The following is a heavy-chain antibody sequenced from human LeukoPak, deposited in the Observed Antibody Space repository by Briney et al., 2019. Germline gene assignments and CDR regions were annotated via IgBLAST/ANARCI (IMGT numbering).Heavy chain of an antibody. CDR1: GHSFSSSW. CDR3: ARLRASCNTGVCYADS. V-gene: IGHV5-51*01. CDR2: IYPGDSDT. J-gene: IGHJ4*02. Sequence: GESLKISCKGSGHSFSSSWIGWVRQIPGKGLEWMGIIYPGDSDTRYSPSFQGQVTISADRSINTAYLQWGSLQASDTAIYFCARLRASCNTGVCYADSWGQGTPVTVSS. D-gene: IGHD2-8*01.